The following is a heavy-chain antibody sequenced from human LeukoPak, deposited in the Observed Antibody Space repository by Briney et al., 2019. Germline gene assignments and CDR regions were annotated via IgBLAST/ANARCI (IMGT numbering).Heavy chain of an antibody. CDR2: ISSSGRT. CDR3: ARGQYGTGIAY. D-gene: IGHD3-10*01. V-gene: IGHV4-30-4*01. Sequence: SETLSLPCTVSGGSISSGDYYWSWIRQPTGKGLEWIGYISSSGRTYYKPSLKSRFTVSMYTSNNQFSLKVSSVTAADTAVFYCARGQYGTGIAYWGQGTLVTVSS. J-gene: IGHJ4*02. CDR1: GGSISSGDYY.